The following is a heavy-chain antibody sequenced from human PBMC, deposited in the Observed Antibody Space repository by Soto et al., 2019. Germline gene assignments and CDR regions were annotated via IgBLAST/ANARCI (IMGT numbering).Heavy chain of an antibody. CDR2: IYYSGST. J-gene: IGHJ4*02. V-gene: IGHV4-59*01. Sequence: KPSETLSLTCTVSGGSISSYYWSWIRQPPGKGLEWIGYIYYSGSTNYNPSLKSRVTISVDTSKNQFSLKLSSVTAADTAVYYCASLGRYFDRDFDYWGQGTLVTVSS. CDR1: GGSISSYY. CDR3: ASLGRYFDRDFDY. D-gene: IGHD3-9*01.